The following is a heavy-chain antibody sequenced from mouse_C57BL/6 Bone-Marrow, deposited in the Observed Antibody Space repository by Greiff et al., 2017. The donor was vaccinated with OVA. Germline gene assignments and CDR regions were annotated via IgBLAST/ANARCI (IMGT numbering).Heavy chain of an antibody. Sequence: VKLVESGPGLVAPSQSLSITCTVSGFSLTSYGVHWVRQPPGKGLEWLVVIWSGGSTPYNSALKSRLSISQDNSKSQVFLKMNRLQTDDTAMYYCARQGRRDYYAIDYWGQGTSVTVSS. CDR1: GFSLTSYG. CDR3: ARQGRRDYYAIDY. CDR2: IWSGGST. J-gene: IGHJ4*01. V-gene: IGHV2-6-1*01.